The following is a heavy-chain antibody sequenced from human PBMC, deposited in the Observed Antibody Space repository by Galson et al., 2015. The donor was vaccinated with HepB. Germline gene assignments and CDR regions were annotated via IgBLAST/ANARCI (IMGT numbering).Heavy chain of an antibody. D-gene: IGHD2-2*03. J-gene: IGHJ4*02. V-gene: IGHV3-23*05. CDR3: EKFRGMDIGEYHFDH. CDR2: LHNDGVTT. CDR1: GFTFSTFA. Sequence: SLRLSCAASGFTFSTFAMGWVRQAPGKGLEWVSTLHNDGVTTHIADSVRGRFTISRDNSKNTLFLQMNSLGVEDTALYYCEKFRGMDIGEYHFDHWGQGTLVTVSS.